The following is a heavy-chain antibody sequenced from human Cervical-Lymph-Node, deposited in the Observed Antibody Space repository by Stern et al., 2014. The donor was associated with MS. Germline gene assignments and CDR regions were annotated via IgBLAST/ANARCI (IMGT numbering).Heavy chain of an antibody. V-gene: IGHV3-30-3*01. J-gene: IGHJ4*02. CDR2: ISYDGDNK. CDR1: GFTFDSYA. Sequence: QVQLVESGGGVVQPGRSLRLSCAASGFTFDSYAMHWVRQTPGKGLEWVAVISYDGDNKYYADSVKGRFTISRDNSTNTLDLLMTSLNPGDRVVYNCAEERFSGSSRLFDYWGQGALVTVTS. CDR3: AEERFSGSSRLFDY. D-gene: IGHD6-6*01.